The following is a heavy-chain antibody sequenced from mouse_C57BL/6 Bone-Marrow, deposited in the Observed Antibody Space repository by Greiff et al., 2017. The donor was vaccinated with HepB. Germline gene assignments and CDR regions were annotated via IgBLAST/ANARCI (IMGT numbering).Heavy chain of an antibody. Sequence: VQLQQSGAELVRPGASVQLSCTASGFNIQVYYMHWVKQRPEQGLEWIGRFDPEDGDTEYAPKFQGKATMTADTSSNTAYLQLSSLTSENTAVYYCTTPPWFAYWGQGTLVTVSA. CDR3: TTPPWFAY. CDR2: FDPEDGDT. J-gene: IGHJ3*01. V-gene: IGHV14-1*01. CDR1: GFNIQVYY.